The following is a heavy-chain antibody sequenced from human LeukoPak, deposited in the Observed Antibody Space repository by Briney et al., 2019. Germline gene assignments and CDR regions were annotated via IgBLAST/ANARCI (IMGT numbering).Heavy chain of an antibody. CDR1: GFSFDDYA. CDR2: ISWNSGSV. CDR3: ARVGAAGTTGMFDY. D-gene: IGHD6-13*01. J-gene: IGHJ4*02. Sequence: GGSLRLSCAASGFSFDDYAMHWVRQAPGKGLEWVAGISWNSGSVDYVDSVKGRFTISRDNAKNSLYLQMNNLRAEDTALYYCARVGAAGTTGMFDYGGQGTLVTVSS. V-gene: IGHV3-9*01.